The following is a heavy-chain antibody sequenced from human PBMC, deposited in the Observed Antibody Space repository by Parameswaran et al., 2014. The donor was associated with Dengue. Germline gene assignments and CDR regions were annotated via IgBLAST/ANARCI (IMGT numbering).Heavy chain of an antibody. J-gene: IGHJ6*02. D-gene: IGHD3-3*01. Sequence: VRQMPGKGLEWVSYISSSSSYTNYADSVKGRFTISRDNAKNSLYLQMNSLRAEDTAVYYCARGVRSGNDFWSGYYTGHYYYYGMDVWGQGTTVTVSS. CDR2: ISSSSSYT. CDR3: ARGVRSGNDFWSGYYTGHYYYYGMDV. V-gene: IGHV3-11*05.